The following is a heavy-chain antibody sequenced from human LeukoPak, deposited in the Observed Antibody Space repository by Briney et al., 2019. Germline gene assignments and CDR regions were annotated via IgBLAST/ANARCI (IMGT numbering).Heavy chain of an antibody. J-gene: IGHJ4*02. CDR3: AKDLLLWFGELLFTGAFDY. D-gene: IGHD3-10*01. Sequence: GGSLRLSCAASGFTFDDHAMHWVRQAPGKGLEWVSGFSWNSGSIDYADSVKGRFTISRDNAKNSLYLQMNSLRAEDTAVYYCAKDLLLWFGELLFTGAFDYWGQGTLVTVSS. CDR1: GFTFDDHA. V-gene: IGHV3-9*01. CDR2: FSWNSGSI.